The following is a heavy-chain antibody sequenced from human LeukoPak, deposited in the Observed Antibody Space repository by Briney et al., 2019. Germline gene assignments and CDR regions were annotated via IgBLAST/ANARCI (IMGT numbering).Heavy chain of an antibody. CDR2: IIPIFATA. Sequence: VKASCKASGYTFTSYAISWVRQAPGQGLEWMGGIIPIFATANYAQKFQGRVTITADKSTSTAYMEMSSLRYEEKDVYYCARSSCYYSSLFYMHVWGKGTTVTVSS. D-gene: IGHD3-22*01. CDR3: ARSSCYYSSLFYMHV. CDR1: GYTFTSYA. J-gene: IGHJ6*03. V-gene: IGHV1-69*06.